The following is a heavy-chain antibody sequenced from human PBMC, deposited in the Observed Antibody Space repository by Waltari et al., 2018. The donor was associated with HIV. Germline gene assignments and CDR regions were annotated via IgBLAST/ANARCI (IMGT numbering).Heavy chain of an antibody. CDR3: ARQMTFYDALDI. CDR2: IYPNSGDT. CDR1: GCTFTDYY. V-gene: IGHV1-2*02. J-gene: IGHJ3*02. Sequence: QVQLVPSAAEVRKPGASVKVSCKTSGCTFTDYYIHWVRQAPGQGPEWMGWIYPNSGDTHFAEKCQGRVTLTRDTSIRTAYVEVSNLRSDDTAVYYCARQMTFYDALDIWGQGTMVSVSS.